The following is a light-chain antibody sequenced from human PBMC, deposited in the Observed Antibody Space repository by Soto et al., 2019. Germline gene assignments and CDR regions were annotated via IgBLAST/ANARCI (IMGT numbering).Light chain of an antibody. CDR3: QQYNSYWT. Sequence: EIVLAQSPGTLSLSPGERSTLSCRASRSVTNSFLAWYQQKPGQAPRLLIYGASRRATGIPDRFTGSGSGTDFTLTISSLQPDDFATYYCQQYNSYWTVGQGTKVEIK. J-gene: IGKJ1*01. CDR1: RSVTNSF. V-gene: IGKV3-20*01. CDR2: GAS.